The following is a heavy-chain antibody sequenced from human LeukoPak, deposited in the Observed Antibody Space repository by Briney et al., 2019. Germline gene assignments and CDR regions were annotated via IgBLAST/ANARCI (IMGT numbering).Heavy chain of an antibody. CDR3: ARGTGYSSGWYDY. CDR2: INPNSGGT. V-gene: IGHV1-2*06. Sequence: GASVKVSCKASGYTFTGYYMHWVRQAPGQGLEWMGRINPNSGGTNYAQKFQGRVTMTRDTSISTAYMELGRLRSDDTAVYYCARGTGYSSGWYDYWGQGTLVTVSS. J-gene: IGHJ4*02. CDR1: GYTFTGYY. D-gene: IGHD6-19*01.